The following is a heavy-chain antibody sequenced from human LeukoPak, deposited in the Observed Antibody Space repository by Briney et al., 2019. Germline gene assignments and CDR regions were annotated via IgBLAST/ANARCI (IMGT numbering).Heavy chain of an antibody. CDR1: GFTFSSYG. CDR3: AKDRSGAYYDILTGYPLPDY. Sequence: GGSLRLSCAASGFTFSSYGMHWVRQAPGKGLEWVAVISYDGSNKYYADSVKGRFTISRDNSKNTLYLQMSSLRAEDTAVYYCAKDRSGAYYDILTGYPLPDYWGQGTLVTVSS. J-gene: IGHJ4*02. V-gene: IGHV3-30*18. CDR2: ISYDGSNK. D-gene: IGHD3-9*01.